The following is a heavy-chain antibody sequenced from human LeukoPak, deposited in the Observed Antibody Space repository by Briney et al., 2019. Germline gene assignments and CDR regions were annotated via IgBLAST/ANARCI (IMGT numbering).Heavy chain of an antibody. J-gene: IGHJ4*02. V-gene: IGHV3-21*01. D-gene: IGHD3-10*01. CDR2: ISGSGDDT. Sequence: GGSLRLSCAASGFTFSNYAMHWVRQAPGKGLEWVSSISGSGDDTYTADSVKGRFTISRDNARNTLYLQMNSLRAEDTAVYYCARGLRGPDYWGQGTLVTVSS. CDR3: ARGLRGPDY. CDR1: GFTFSNYA.